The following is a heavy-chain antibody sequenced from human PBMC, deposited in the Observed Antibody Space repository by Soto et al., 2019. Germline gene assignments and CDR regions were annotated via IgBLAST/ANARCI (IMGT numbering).Heavy chain of an antibody. J-gene: IGHJ4*02. D-gene: IGHD3-16*01. CDR3: AREGAHYAPFDL. Sequence: QAQLVQAGAEAKKPGAEVKVSCKASGYTVTDYALHWVRQAPGPGREWMGWINVGNGNTGYSRKLQGRVTNGRDMSATTAYREVTSLTSEDTAIYYCAREGAHYAPFDLWGQGTLVTVSS. CDR1: GYTVTDYA. CDR2: INVGNGNT. V-gene: IGHV1-3*01.